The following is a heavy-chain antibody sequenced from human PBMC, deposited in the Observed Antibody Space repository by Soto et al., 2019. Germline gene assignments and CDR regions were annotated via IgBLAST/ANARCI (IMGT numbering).Heavy chain of an antibody. CDR1: GGTFSSYA. V-gene: IGHV1-69*06. Sequence: QVQLVQSGAEVKKPGSSVKVSCKASGGTFSSYAISWVRQAPGQGLEWMGGIIPIFGTANYAQKFQGRVTITADKSTSTAYMELSSLRSEDTAVYYCAMRFRLTPGCGGDCYSVDHWGQGTLVTVSS. CDR2: IIPIFGTA. J-gene: IGHJ4*02. D-gene: IGHD2-21*02. CDR3: AMRFRLTPGCGGDCYSVDH.